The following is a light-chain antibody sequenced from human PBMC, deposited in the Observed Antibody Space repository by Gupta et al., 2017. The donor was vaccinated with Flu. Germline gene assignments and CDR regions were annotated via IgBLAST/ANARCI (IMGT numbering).Light chain of an antibody. V-gene: IGLV2-8*01. Sequence: QSALTQPPSASGSPGQSVTISCTGTSSDVGGYNYVSWYQQHPGKAPKLMSYEVSRRPSGVPDRFSGSNSGNTASLTVSALQAEDEADYYCCSYAGSNNYEVVFGGGTKLTVL. CDR3: CSYAGSNNYEVV. J-gene: IGLJ2*01. CDR2: EVS. CDR1: SSDVGGYNY.